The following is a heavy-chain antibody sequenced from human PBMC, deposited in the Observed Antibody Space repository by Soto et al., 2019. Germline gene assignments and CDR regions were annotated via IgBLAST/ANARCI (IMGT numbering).Heavy chain of an antibody. CDR2: ISAYNGNT. J-gene: IGHJ4*02. CDR3: ARGGRIAARHYDY. V-gene: IGHV1-18*01. CDR1: GYTFTSYG. Sequence: QVQLVQSGAEVKKPGASVKVSCKASGYTFTSYGISWVRQAPGQGLEWMGWISAYNGNTNYAQKLQGRVTMTTDTATSAAYRELSSLRCDDTAVYYSARGGRIAARHYDYWCQGTLVTVSS. D-gene: IGHD6-6*01.